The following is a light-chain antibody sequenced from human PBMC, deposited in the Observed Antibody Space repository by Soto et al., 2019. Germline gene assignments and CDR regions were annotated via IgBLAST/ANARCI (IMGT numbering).Light chain of an antibody. CDR3: QHYYTYPLT. CDR1: QSMNSW. CDR2: DAS. J-gene: IGKJ4*01. Sequence: STLSASEGDRATITCRASQSMNSWLAWYQQKPGKAPKLLVYDASRLQSGVPSRFSGSGSGTEFTLTISSLPPDDFATYYCQHYYTYPLTFGGGTKVDIK. V-gene: IGKV1-5*01.